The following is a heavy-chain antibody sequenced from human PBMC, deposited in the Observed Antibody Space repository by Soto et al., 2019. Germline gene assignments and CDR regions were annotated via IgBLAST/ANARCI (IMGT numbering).Heavy chain of an antibody. CDR3: ARDIMGGSYPYYDY. CDR1: GFTFSSYS. D-gene: IGHD1-26*01. V-gene: IGHV3-21*01. CDR2: ISSSSSYI. J-gene: IGHJ4*02. Sequence: GGSLRLSCAASGFTFSSYSMNWVRQAPGKGLEWVSSISSSSSYIYYADSVKGRFTISRDNAKNSLYLQMNSLRAEDTAVYYCARDIMGGSYPYYDYWGQGTLVTVSS.